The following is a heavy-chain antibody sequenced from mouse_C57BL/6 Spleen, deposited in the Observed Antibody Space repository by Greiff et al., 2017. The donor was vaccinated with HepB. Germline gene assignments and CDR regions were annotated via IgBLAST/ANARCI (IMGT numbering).Heavy chain of an antibody. CDR1: GYAFSSSW. Sequence: QVQLQQSGPELVKPGASVKISCKASGYAFSSSWMNWVKQRPGKGLEWIGRIYPGDGDTNYNGKFKGKATLTADKSSSTAYMQLSSLTSEDSAVYFCARSRITTVVQAIDYWGQGTSVTVSS. D-gene: IGHD1-1*01. CDR2: IYPGDGDT. J-gene: IGHJ4*01. V-gene: IGHV1-82*01. CDR3: ARSRITTVVQAIDY.